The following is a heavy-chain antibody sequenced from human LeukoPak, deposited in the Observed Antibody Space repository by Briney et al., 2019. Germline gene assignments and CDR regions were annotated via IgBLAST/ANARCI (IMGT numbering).Heavy chain of an antibody. V-gene: IGHV4-59*12. D-gene: IGHD1-14*01. CDR1: GGSISTYY. CDR2: IYYSGST. Sequence: SETLSLTCTVSGGSISTYYWSWIRQPPGKGLEWIGYIYYSGSTNYNPSLKSRVTISVDTSKNQFSLKLSSVTAADTAVYYCARGRKKMVFTNWFDPWGQGTLVTVSS. CDR3: ARGRKKMVFTNWFDP. J-gene: IGHJ5*02.